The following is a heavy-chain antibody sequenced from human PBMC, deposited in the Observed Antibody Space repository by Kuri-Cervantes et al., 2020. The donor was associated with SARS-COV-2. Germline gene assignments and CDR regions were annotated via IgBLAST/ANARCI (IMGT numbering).Heavy chain of an antibody. Sequence: GGSLRLSCAASGFIFRSHWMHWVRQAPGKGLVWVSRVNIDGSGTSYADSVKGRFTISRDNAKNTVYLHMNSLRAEDTALYYCARDDEAPGVWFDYWGQGILVTVSS. CDR3: ARDDEAPGVWFDY. CDR2: VNIDGSGT. CDR1: GFIFRSHW. J-gene: IGHJ4*02. D-gene: IGHD2-21*01. V-gene: IGHV3-74*01.